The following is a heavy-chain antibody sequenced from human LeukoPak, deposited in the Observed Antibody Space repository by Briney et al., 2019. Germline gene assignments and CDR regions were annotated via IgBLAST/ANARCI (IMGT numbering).Heavy chain of an antibody. V-gene: IGHV4-4*07. J-gene: IGHJ3*02. Sequence: SETLSLTCTVSGGSISGSYWSWIRQPAGKGLEWIGRIYASGTANYNPSLQSRVTMSADTSKNQFSLKLSSVTAADTAVYYCARGTSSKDTAMVTVDAFDIWGQGTMVTVSS. CDR1: GGSISGSY. D-gene: IGHD5-18*01. CDR2: IYASGTA. CDR3: ARGTSSKDTAMVTVDAFDI.